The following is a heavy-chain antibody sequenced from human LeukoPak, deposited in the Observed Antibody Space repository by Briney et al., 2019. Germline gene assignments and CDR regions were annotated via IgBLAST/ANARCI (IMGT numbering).Heavy chain of an antibody. D-gene: IGHD6-19*01. CDR1: GGPISNYY. J-gene: IGHJ4*02. Sequence: SETLSLTCSLSGGPISNYYWSWIRQPPGKGLEWIGYIHNSATTIYNPSLKSRATTSLDTSKNQFSLKLRSVTAADTAVYYCARDKQWPGRGYFDYWGQGTLVTVSS. CDR3: ARDKQWPGRGYFDY. CDR2: IHNSATT. V-gene: IGHV4-59*01.